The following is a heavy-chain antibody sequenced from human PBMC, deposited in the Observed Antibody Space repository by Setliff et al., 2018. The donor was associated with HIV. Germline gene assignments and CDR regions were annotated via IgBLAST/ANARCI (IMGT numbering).Heavy chain of an antibody. CDR1: GGSISSGGYY. V-gene: IGHV4-31*03. Sequence: SETLSLTCTVSGGSISSGGYYWNWIRQHPGKGLEWIGYIFYNENTQYDPSLRSRVSMSVDTSKNQFSLNLRTVNAADTAIYFCARGRPFGKFVDYFDSWGQGKRVTVSS. D-gene: IGHD2-21*01. CDR2: IFYNENT. J-gene: IGHJ4*02. CDR3: ARGRPFGKFVDYFDS.